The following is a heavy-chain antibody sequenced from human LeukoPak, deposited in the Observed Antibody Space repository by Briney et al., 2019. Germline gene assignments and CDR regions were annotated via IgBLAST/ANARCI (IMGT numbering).Heavy chain of an antibody. CDR2: MNPNSGYT. CDR3: ARPNYDLLTGYYPLLDV. D-gene: IGHD3-9*01. J-gene: IGHJ6*02. Sequence: GASVKVSCKASGYTFTSYDINWVRQATGQGLEWMGWMNPNSGYTGYAQKFQGRVTMTRNTSISTAYMELSSLRSEDTAVYYCARPNYDLLTGYYPLLDVWGQGTTVTVS. CDR1: GYTFTSYD. V-gene: IGHV1-8*01.